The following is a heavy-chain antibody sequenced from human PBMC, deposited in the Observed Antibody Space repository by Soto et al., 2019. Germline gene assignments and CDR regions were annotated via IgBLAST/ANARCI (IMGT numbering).Heavy chain of an antibody. J-gene: IGHJ4*02. CDR3: ARDKGIAVDY. D-gene: IGHD6-19*01. CDR1: GGSISGYY. CDR2: IYYSGST. Sequence: QVQLQESGPGLVKPSETLSLTCTVSGGSISGYYWSWIRQPPGKGLEWIGYIYYSGSTNYNPSLKSRVTISVDTSKTQFSLKLSSVTAADTAVYYGARDKGIAVDYWGQGSLVTVSS. V-gene: IGHV4-59*01.